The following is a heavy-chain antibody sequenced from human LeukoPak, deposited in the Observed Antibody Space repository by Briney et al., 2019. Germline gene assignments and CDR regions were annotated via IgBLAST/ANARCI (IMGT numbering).Heavy chain of an antibody. V-gene: IGHV4-59*01. CDR1: GGSISSYY. CDR3: VRYYDISGYYNYFDY. Sequence: SETLSLTCTVPGGSISSYYWSWIRQPPGKGLEWIGYIYYSGSTNYNPSLKSRVTISVDTSKNQFSLKLSSVTAADTAVYYCVRYYDISGYYNYFDYWGQGTLVTVSS. J-gene: IGHJ4*02. CDR2: IYYSGST. D-gene: IGHD3-22*01.